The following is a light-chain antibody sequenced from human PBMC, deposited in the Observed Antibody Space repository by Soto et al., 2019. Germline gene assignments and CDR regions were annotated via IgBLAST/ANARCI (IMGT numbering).Light chain of an antibody. V-gene: IGKV3-15*01. Sequence: EIGMTQSPATLSVSPGERATLSCRASQSVSSNLAWYQQKPGQATRLLIYGASTRATGIPARFSDSGSGTEFTLTISRLKSGVFAVYYCQQYSTWPFTFGTGTNVD. CDR3: QQYSTWPFT. CDR2: GAS. J-gene: IGKJ3*01. CDR1: QSVSSN.